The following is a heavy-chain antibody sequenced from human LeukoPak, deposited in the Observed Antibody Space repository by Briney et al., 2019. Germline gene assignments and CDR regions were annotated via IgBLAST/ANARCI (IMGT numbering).Heavy chain of an antibody. CDR2: ISGGGGST. V-gene: IGHV3-23*01. Sequence: GGSLRLSCAASGFTFSSYAMSWVRQAPGKGLEWVSGISGGGGSTYYADSVKGRFTISRDNSKNTLYLQMNSLRAEDTAVYYCAKEVPDDYGDYWYFDLWGRGTLVTVSS. J-gene: IGHJ2*01. D-gene: IGHD4-17*01. CDR1: GFTFSSYA. CDR3: AKEVPDDYGDYWYFDL.